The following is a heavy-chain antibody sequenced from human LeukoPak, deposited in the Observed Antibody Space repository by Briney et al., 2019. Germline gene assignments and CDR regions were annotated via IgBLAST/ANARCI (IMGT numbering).Heavy chain of an antibody. D-gene: IGHD6-19*01. CDR3: ARAVAENWFDP. J-gene: IGHJ5*02. CDR2: IKQDGSDK. V-gene: IGHV3-7*01. CDR1: GFTFSSYW. Sequence: GGSLRLSCAASGFTFSSYWMSWVRQAPGKGLEWVANIKQDGSDKYYVDSVKGRFTISRDNAKNSVYLQMNSLRAEDTALYYCARAVAENWFDPWGQGVLVTVSS.